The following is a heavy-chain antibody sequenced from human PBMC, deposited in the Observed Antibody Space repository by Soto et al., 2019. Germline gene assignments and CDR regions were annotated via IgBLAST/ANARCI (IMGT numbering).Heavy chain of an antibody. Sequence: QVHLVQSGAEMKKPGSSVKVSCKVSGGDLRNSGISWVRQAPGQGLEWMGGIFPLLAMVDYSKKFQGRVTITADESTNTAYMDLGSLSSDATSVYYCANEDGAAFTSWGQGTLVIVSS. CDR3: ANEDGAAFTS. CDR2: IFPLLAMV. V-gene: IGHV1-69*04. D-gene: IGHD6-25*01. J-gene: IGHJ4*02. CDR1: GGDLRNSG.